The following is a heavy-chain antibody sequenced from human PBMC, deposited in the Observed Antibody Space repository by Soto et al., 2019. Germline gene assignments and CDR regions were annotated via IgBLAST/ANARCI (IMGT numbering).Heavy chain of an antibody. V-gene: IGHV4-59*08. Sequence: SETLSLTCTVSGDSISNYYWSWIRQPPGKGLEWIGYIYYSGSTNYNPSLKSRVTISLDTSKNQFSLKLSSVTAADTAVYYCARRKWSSWCFDYWGQGTLVTLPS. CDR2: IYYSGST. D-gene: IGHD6-13*01. CDR1: GDSISNYY. CDR3: ARRKWSSWCFDY. J-gene: IGHJ4*02.